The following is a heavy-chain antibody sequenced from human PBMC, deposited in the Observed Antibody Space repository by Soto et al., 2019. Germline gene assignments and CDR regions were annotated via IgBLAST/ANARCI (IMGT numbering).Heavy chain of an antibody. J-gene: IGHJ4*02. V-gene: IGHV3-7*03. CDR1: GFSFTTYW. CDR3: EREGRYMGAWDY. Sequence: GGSLRLSCAASGFSFTTYWMNWVRQAPGKGLEWVANIKPDGSGQYYLDSVKGRFAISRDNAKNSLYLQLNSLRADDTAIYFCEREGRYMGAWDYWGQGTPVTVSS. D-gene: IGHD3-10*01. CDR2: IKPDGSGQ.